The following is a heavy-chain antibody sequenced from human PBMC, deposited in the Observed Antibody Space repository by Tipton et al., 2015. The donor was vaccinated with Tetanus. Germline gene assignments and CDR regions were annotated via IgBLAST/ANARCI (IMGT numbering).Heavy chain of an antibody. J-gene: IGHJ6*02. CDR3: ASTVGHSGGYYYYYGMDV. Sequence: QLVQSGAEVKKPGASMKVSCKAFGYIFTSYGISWVRQAPGQGLEWMGWISGNNGDTKYAQNLQGRVTMTTDTSTSTAYMELRSLRSDDTAVYYCASTVGHSGGYYYYYGMDVWGQGTTVTVSS. D-gene: IGHD3-16*01. CDR1: GYIFTSYG. CDR2: ISGNNGDT. V-gene: IGHV1-18*01.